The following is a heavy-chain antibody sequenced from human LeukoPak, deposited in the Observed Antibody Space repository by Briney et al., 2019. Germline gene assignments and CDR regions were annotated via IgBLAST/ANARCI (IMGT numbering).Heavy chain of an antibody. CDR3: ARDPSTFYFDY. V-gene: IGHV4-59*01. CDR2: IYYSGST. Sequence: PSETLSLTCTVSGGSISSYYWSWIRQPPGKGLEGIGYIYYSGSTNYNPSLKSRVTISVDTSKNQFSLKLSSVTAADTAIYYCARDPSTFYFDYWGQGALVTVSS. J-gene: IGHJ4*02. CDR1: GGSISSYY. D-gene: IGHD3-16*01.